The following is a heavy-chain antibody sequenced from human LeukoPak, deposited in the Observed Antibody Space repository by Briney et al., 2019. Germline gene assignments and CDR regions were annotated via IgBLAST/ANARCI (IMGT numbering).Heavy chain of an antibody. V-gene: IGHV1-2*02. CDR3: ARFEIAVASGYYYYYMDV. J-gene: IGHJ6*03. Sequence: ASVKVSCKASGGTFSSYAISWVRQAPGQGLEWMGWINPNSGGTNYAQKFQGRVTMTRDTSISTAYMELSRLRSDDTAVYYCARFEIAVASGYYYYYMDVWGKGTTVTVSS. D-gene: IGHD6-19*01. CDR2: INPNSGGT. CDR1: GGTFSSYA.